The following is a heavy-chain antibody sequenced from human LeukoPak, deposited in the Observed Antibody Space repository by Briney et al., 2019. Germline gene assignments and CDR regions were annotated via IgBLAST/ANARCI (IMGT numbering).Heavy chain of an antibody. J-gene: IGHJ4*02. V-gene: IGHV3-23*01. D-gene: IGHD3-22*01. CDR3: AKDRNSSGYYFGY. Sequence: ETLSLTCAVYGGSFSGYYWSWIRQPPGKGLEWVSAISGSGGSTYYADSVKGRFTISRDNSKNTLYLQMNSLRAEDTAVYYCAKDRNSSGYYFGYWGQGTLVTVSS. CDR1: GGSFSGYY. CDR2: ISGSGGST.